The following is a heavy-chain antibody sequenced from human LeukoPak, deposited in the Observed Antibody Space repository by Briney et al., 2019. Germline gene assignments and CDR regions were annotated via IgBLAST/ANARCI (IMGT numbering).Heavy chain of an antibody. CDR1: GYTFTSYY. J-gene: IGHJ4*02. Sequence: ASVKVSCKASGYTFTSYYMHWVRQAPGQGLEWMGIINPRGGSTSYSQKFPGRVTMTRGTSTSPVYMELSSLRSEDTAVYYCARGTSRGKIDYWGQGALVTVSS. D-gene: IGHD1-26*01. CDR2: INPRGGST. V-gene: IGHV1-46*01. CDR3: ARGTSRGKIDY.